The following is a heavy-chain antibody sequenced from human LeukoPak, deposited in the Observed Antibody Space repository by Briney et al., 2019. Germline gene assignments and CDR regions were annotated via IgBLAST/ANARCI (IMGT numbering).Heavy chain of an antibody. D-gene: IGHD2-15*01. Sequence: GGSLRLSCAASGFTFSSYAMHWVRQAPGKGLEYVSGISSDGGSPFYVNSVKGRFTISRDNSKDTLYLQMGSLRAEDMAVYYCAREYCSGGRCQYYFDYWGQGTLVTVSS. V-gene: IGHV3-64*01. CDR1: GFTFSSYA. CDR3: AREYCSGGRCQYYFDY. J-gene: IGHJ4*02. CDR2: ISSDGGSP.